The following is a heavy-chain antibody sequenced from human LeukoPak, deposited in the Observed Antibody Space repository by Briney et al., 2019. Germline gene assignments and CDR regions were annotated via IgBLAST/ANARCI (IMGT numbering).Heavy chain of an antibody. CDR3: AEGLTTAAYSPLGY. CDR2: IDGSGSST. J-gene: IGHJ4*02. V-gene: IGHV3-23*01. CDR1: GFTFSSYG. Sequence: PGGSLRLSCAASGFTFSSYGMNWVRQAPGKGLEWVSAIDGSGSSTYYTDSVKGRFTVSRDNSKSTLYLEMNSLRVEDTAVYYCAEGLTTAAYSPLGYWGQGTLVTVSS. D-gene: IGHD6-13*01.